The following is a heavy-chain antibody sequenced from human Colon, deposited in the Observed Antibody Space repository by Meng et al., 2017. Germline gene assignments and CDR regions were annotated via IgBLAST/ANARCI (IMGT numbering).Heavy chain of an antibody. CDR2: IAHTGRT. J-gene: IGHJ4*02. CDR3: GTTDINYCPIHY. CDR1: GASISTTNW. V-gene: IGHV4-4*02. Sequence: QMQLRESGPGLVKPSGTPSLPFAVSGASISTTNWWTWFRQSPGKGLEWIGEIAHTGRTNYNRSLKSRVSISMDKSKNHFSLNVTSVTAADTAVYYCGTTDINYCPIHYWGQGTLVTVSS. D-gene: IGHD1/OR15-1a*01.